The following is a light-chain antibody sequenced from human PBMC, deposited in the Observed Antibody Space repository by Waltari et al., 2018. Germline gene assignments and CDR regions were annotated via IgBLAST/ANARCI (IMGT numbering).Light chain of an antibody. J-gene: IGKJ4*01. CDR1: QTILYHSNIKNY. Sequence: DIVMTPSPDSLAVSPGERASIHCTSSQTILYHSNIKNYLAWYQQQPGQPPKLLIYWASTRQSGVPDRFSGSGSGTDFTLTISSLQAGDVAVYYCQQYFTTLTFGGGTKVEIK. V-gene: IGKV4-1*01. CDR2: WAS. CDR3: QQYFTTLT.